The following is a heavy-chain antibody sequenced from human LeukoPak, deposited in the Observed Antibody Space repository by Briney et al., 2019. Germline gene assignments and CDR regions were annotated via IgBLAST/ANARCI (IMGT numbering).Heavy chain of an antibody. V-gene: IGHV1-8*01. Sequence: ASVKVSCKASGYTFTSYDINWVRQATGQGLEWMGWMNPNSGNTGYAQKFQGRVTMTRNTSISTAYMELSSLRSEDTAVYYCAKMVRRYSSSWYWFDPWGQGTLVTVSS. CDR1: GYTFTSYD. D-gene: IGHD6-13*01. CDR2: MNPNSGNT. J-gene: IGHJ5*02. CDR3: AKMVRRYSSSWYWFDP.